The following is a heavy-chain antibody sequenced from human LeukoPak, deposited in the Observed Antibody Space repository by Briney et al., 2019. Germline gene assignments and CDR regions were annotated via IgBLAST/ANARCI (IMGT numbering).Heavy chain of an antibody. CDR2: INPNSGGT. V-gene: IGHV1-2*02. Sequence: GASVKVSCKASGYTFTGYYMHWVRQAPGQGLEWMGWINPNSGGTNYAQKFQGRVTMTRDTSISTAYMELSRLRSDDTAVYYCARGHSDIYYYYYMDVWGKGTTVTVSS. CDR3: ARGHSDIYYYYYMDV. CDR1: GYTFTGYY. J-gene: IGHJ6*03.